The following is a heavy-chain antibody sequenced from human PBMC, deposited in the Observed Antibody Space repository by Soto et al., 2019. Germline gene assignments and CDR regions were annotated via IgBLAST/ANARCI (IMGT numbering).Heavy chain of an antibody. CDR1: GFTFSNYA. V-gene: IGHV3-23*01. CDR3: TKNALQGAVAGPNWFDP. CDR2: ISGSGGST. Sequence: EVQLLESGGGLVEPGGSLRLSCAASGFTFSNYAMNWVRQAPGKGLEWVSAISGSGGSTYYADSVKGRFTISRDNSKNTLYVQMNSLGAEDTAVYYCTKNALQGAVAGPNWFDPWGQGTLVTVAS. J-gene: IGHJ5*02. D-gene: IGHD6-19*01.